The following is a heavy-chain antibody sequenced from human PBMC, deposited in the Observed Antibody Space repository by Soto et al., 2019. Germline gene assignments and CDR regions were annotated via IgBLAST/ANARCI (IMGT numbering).Heavy chain of an antibody. J-gene: IGHJ4*02. D-gene: IGHD6-19*01. Sequence: QVQLVQSGAEVKKPGASVKVSCKASGYTFTSYGISWVRQAPGQGLEWMGWVNAYNGNTNYAQKFQGRVTMTTHTSTSTAYMELRGLRSDETAVYCWASEAVSGRTGFDFGGRGTLVTVSS. CDR3: ASEAVSGRTGFDF. V-gene: IGHV1-18*01. CDR1: GYTFTSYG. CDR2: VNAYNGNT.